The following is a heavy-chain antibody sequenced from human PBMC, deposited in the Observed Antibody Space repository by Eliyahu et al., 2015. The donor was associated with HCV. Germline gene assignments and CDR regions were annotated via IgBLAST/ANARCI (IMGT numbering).Heavy chain of an antibody. CDR2: ISYDGSNK. Sequence: SSYGMHWVRQAPGKGLEWVAVISYDGSNKYYADSVKGRFTISRDNSKNTLYVQMNSLRAEDTAVYYCAKGSLRWLQFNDYFDYWGQGTLVTVSS. J-gene: IGHJ4*02. CDR3: AKGSLRWLQFNDYFDY. V-gene: IGHV3-30*18. CDR1: SSYG. D-gene: IGHD5-24*01.